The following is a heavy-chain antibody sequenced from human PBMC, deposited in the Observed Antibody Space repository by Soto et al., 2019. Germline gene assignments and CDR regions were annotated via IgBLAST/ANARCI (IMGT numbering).Heavy chain of an antibody. CDR3: AKNPGYYYDSTGYHFDY. CDR1: AFTFSNYA. CDR2: ISYGGGTT. J-gene: IGHJ4*02. Sequence: GGYLRLCNTASAFTFSNYAMSGVPQAPGKGLEWVSAISYGGGTTYYADSVKGRFTISRDNSKNTLYLQMNSLRAEDTAVYYCAKNPGYYYDSTGYHFDYWGQGT. D-gene: IGHD3-22*01. V-gene: IGHV3-23*01.